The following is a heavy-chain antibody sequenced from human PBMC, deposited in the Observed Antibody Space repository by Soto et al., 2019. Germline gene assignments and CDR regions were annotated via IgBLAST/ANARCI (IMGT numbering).Heavy chain of an antibody. J-gene: IGHJ6*02. V-gene: IGHV3-23*01. Sequence: GGSLRLSCAASAASGFTFSNYAMSWVRQAPGKGLEWVSGLSGTGSSTYYADSVYGRFMISRDNSKNTLYLQMNSLRPEDTAVYYCAKEAEMSVGYGMDVWGQGTTVTSP. D-gene: IGHD3-10*01. CDR3: AKEAEMSVGYGMDV. CDR2: LSGTGSST. CDR1: GFTFSNYA.